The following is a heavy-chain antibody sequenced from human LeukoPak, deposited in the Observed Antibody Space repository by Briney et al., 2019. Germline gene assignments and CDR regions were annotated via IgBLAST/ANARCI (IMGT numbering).Heavy chain of an antibody. J-gene: IGHJ4*02. CDR3: ARDHLLWFGELLFQFDY. CDR2: INPNSGGT. Sequence: ASVKVSCKASGYTFTGYYMHWVRQAPGQGLEWMGWINPNSGGTNYAQKFQGRVTMTRDTSISTAYIELSRLRSDDTAVYYCARDHLLWFGELLFQFDYWGQGTLVTVSS. D-gene: IGHD3-10*01. CDR1: GYTFTGYY. V-gene: IGHV1-2*02.